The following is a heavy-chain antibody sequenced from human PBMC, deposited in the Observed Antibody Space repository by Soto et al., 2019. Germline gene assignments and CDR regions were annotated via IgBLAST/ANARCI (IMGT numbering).Heavy chain of an antibody. CDR3: ARVRPIPCGGPLEGYYYMDV. D-gene: IGHD2-21*01. CDR2: IYHSGST. J-gene: IGHJ6*03. CDR1: SGSSSSINW. Sequence: QVQLQESGPGLVKPSGNLSLTCAVSSGSSSSINWWSWVRQPPGKGLEWIGAIYHSGSTNYNPSLKSRVSISVDKSKTQFSLNLSSVTAAETAVYYCARVRPIPCGGPLEGYYYMDVWGKGTPVTVSS. V-gene: IGHV4-4*02.